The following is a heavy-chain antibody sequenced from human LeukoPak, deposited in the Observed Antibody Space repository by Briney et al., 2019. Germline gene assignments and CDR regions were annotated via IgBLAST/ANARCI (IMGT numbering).Heavy chain of an antibody. CDR2: ISYDGSNK. J-gene: IGHJ4*02. V-gene: IGHV3-30-3*01. D-gene: IGHD2-15*01. CDR3: ARGDVVVVAATLSYFDY. Sequence: GGSLRLSCAASGFTFSSYAMHWVRQAPGKWLEWVPVISYDGSNKYYADSVKGRFTISRDNTKNTLYLQMNSLRAEDTAVYYCARGDVVVVAATLSYFDYWGQGTLVTVSS. CDR1: GFTFSSYA.